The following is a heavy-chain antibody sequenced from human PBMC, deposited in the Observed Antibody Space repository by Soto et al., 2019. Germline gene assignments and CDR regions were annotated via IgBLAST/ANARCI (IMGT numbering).Heavy chain of an antibody. CDR3: AKDRGDYDSSGYYSVFDC. Sequence: GGSLRLSCAASGFTFSTYSMSWVRQAPGKGLEWVSGISGRGGSTYYADSVKGRFTISRDNSKNTLYLQMNSLRAGDTAVYYCAKDRGDYDSSGYYSVFDCWGQGTLVTVSS. D-gene: IGHD3-22*01. V-gene: IGHV3-23*01. J-gene: IGHJ4*02. CDR2: ISGRGGST. CDR1: GFTFSTYS.